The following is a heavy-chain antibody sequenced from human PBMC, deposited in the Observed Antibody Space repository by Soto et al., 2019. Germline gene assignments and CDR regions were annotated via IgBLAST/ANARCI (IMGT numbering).Heavy chain of an antibody. CDR1: GDCLSCRVYY. CDR3: ARATTALHGFDI. J-gene: IGHJ3*02. CDR2: LYYGGIT. Sequence: SETLSLTCTVSGDCLSCRVYYWLCLSHPTGRALVWSGYLYYGGITYYYPSLKSRIPMSVDTSNTHFSLNLRYVTAADTAVYYCARATTALHGFDIWGQGTMVTVSS. D-gene: IGHD1-26*01. V-gene: IGHV4-30-4*01.